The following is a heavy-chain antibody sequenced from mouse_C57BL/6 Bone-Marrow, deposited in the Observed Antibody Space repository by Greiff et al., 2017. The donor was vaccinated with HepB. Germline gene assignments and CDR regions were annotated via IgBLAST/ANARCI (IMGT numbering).Heavy chain of an antibody. Sequence: EVQLQQSGPELVKPGASVKISCKASGYSFTGYYMNWVKQSPEKSLEWIGEINPSTGGTTYNQKFKAKATLTVDKSSSTAYMQLKSLTSEDSAVYYCARTRALYGNYEDYWGQGTTLTVSS. V-gene: IGHV1-42*01. CDR3: ARTRALYGNYEDY. CDR2: INPSTGGT. D-gene: IGHD2-1*01. J-gene: IGHJ2*01. CDR1: GYSFTGYY.